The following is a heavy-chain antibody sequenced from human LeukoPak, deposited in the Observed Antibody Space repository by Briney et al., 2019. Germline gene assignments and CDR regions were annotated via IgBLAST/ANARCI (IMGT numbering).Heavy chain of an antibody. D-gene: IGHD5-18*01. CDR1: GFTFSSYS. J-gene: IGHJ3*02. V-gene: IGHV3-21*01. Sequence: GGSLRLSCAASGFTFSSYSMNWVRQAPGKGLEWVSSISSSSSYIYYADSVKGRFTISRDNAKNSLYLQMNRLRAEDTAVYYCARAPEGYSYGYGAFDIWGQGTMVTVSS. CDR3: ARAPEGYSYGYGAFDI. CDR2: ISSSSSYI.